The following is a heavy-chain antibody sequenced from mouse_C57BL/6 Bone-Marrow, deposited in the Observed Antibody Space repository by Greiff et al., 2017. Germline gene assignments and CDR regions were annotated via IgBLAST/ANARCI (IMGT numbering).Heavy chain of an antibody. CDR2: ISSGSGTT. V-gene: IGHV5-17*01. J-gene: IGHJ4*01. CDR1: GFPLGDYE. CDR3: ARKYAMDY. Sequence: EVKLLESGAGLLKPGGSLNLPCQASGFPLGDYEMHGVRQAQGKGLEWVAYISSGSGTTYYADTLKGRFTISRDNAKNTLFLQMTSLGSEDTAMYYCARKYAMDYWGQGTSVTVSS.